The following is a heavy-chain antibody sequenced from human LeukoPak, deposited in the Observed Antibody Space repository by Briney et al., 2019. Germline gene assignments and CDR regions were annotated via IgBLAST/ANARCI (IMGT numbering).Heavy chain of an antibody. D-gene: IGHD2-8*01. CDR3: AGGNLMMGPASFDY. CDR2: TFYRSKWYN. J-gene: IGHJ4*02. V-gene: IGHV6-1*01. CDR1: GDSVSSNSDA. Sequence: SQTLSRTCAVSGDSVSSNSDAWNWIRQAPSRGLEWLERTFYRSKWYNDYVGSVKSRITINPDTSKNQFSLQLNSVTPEDTAVYYCAGGNLMMGPASFDYWGQGTLVTVSS.